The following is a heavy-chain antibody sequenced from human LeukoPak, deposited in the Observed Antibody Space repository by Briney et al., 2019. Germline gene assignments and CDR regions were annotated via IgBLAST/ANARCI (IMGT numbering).Heavy chain of an antibody. CDR3: ARQLKQLVRN. D-gene: IGHD6-13*01. V-gene: IGHV3-7*01. CDR1: GFTFSSYG. CDR2: IKQDGSEK. J-gene: IGHJ4*02. Sequence: SGGSLRLSCAASGFTFSSYGMHWVRQAPGKGLEWVANIKQDGSEKYYVDSVKGRFTISRDNAKNSLYLQMNSLRAEDTAVYYCARQLKQLVRNWGQGTLVTVSS.